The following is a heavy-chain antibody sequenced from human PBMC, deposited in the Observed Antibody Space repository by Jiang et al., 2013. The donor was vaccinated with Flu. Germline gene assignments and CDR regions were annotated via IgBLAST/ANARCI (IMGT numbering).Heavy chain of an antibody. V-gene: IGHV3-21*01. J-gene: IGHJ6*04. CDR1: GFTFSSYS. CDR2: ISSSSSYI. CDR3: ARDRKRGYYGSGSYQPYGMDV. Sequence: GGGLVKPGGSLRLSCAASGFTFSSYSMNWVRQAPGKGLEWVSSISSSSSYIYYADSVKGRFTISRDNAKNSLYLQMNSLRAEDTAVYYCARDRKRGYYGSGSYQPYGMDVWGKGTTVTVSS. D-gene: IGHD3-10*01.